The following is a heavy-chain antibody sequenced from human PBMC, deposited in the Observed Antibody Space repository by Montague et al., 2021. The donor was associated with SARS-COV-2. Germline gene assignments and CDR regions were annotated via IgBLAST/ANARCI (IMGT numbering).Heavy chain of an antibody. D-gene: IGHD1-14*01. CDR3: ARVTMRGDAFDI. Sequence: SETLSLTCTVSGASFCSSDWGWIRQSPGKGLEWIGYFYSVGSTDYNPSLESRATISRDTSKNQFSLKVRSVTAADTTVYYCARVTMRGDAFDIWGQGTMVSVSS. CDR1: GASFCSSD. V-gene: IGHV4-4*08. J-gene: IGHJ3*02. CDR2: FYSVGST.